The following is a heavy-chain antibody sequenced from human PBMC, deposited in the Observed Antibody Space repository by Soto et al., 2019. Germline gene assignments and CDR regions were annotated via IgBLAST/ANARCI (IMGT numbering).Heavy chain of an antibody. CDR3: ARGTTIWGSYRLQDY. CDR2: ISAYNGNT. Sequence: ASVKVSCKASGYTFTSYGISWVRQAPRQGLEWMGWISAYNGNTNYAQKLQGRVTMTTDTSTSTAYMELRSLRSDDTAVYYCARGTTIWGSYRLQDYWGQGTLVTVSS. J-gene: IGHJ4*02. CDR1: GYTFTSYG. D-gene: IGHD3-16*02. V-gene: IGHV1-18*01.